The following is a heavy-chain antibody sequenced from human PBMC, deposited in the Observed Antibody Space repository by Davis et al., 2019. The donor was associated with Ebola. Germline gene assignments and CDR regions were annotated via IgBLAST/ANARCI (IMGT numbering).Heavy chain of an antibody. Sequence: PSETLSLTCAVYGGSFSGYYWSWIRQPPGKGLEWIGEINHSGSTNYNPSLKSRVTISVDTSKNQFSLKLSSVTAADTAVYYCARARRSGSYFGYWGQGTLVTVSS. V-gene: IGHV4-34*01. CDR3: ARARRSGSYFGY. CDR2: INHSGST. J-gene: IGHJ4*02. D-gene: IGHD1-26*01. CDR1: GGSFSGYY.